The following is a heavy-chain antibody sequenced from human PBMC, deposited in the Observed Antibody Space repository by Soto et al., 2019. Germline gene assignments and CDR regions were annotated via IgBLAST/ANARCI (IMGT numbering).Heavy chain of an antibody. CDR1: GGTFSSYT. V-gene: IGHV1-69*02. D-gene: IGHD2-2*01. CDR3: ARGRGIQLLTDRCWFDP. CDR2: IIPILGIA. Sequence: SVKVSCKASGGTFSSYTISWVRQAPGQGLEWMGRIIPILGIANYAQKFQGRVTITADKSTSTAYMELSSLRSDDTAVYYCARGRGIQLLTDRCWFDPWGQGTLVTVSS. J-gene: IGHJ5*02.